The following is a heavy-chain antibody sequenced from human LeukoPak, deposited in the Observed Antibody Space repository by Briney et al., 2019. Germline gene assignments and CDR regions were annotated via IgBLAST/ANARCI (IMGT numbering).Heavy chain of an antibody. CDR2: IYYSGST. J-gene: IGHJ4*02. CDR3: ARDAYGGNSGGAFDY. V-gene: IGHV4-39*07. D-gene: IGHD4-23*01. Sequence: SETLSLTCTVSGGSISSSSYYWGWIRQPPGKGLEWIGSIYYSGSTNYNPSLKSRVTISVDTSKNQFSLKLSSVTAADTAVYYCARDAYGGNSGGAFDYWGQGTLVTVSS. CDR1: GGSISSSSYY.